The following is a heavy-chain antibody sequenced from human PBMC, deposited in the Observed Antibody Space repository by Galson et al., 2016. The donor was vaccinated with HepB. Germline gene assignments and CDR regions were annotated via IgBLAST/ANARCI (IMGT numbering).Heavy chain of an antibody. CDR1: GGSISSSSYY. J-gene: IGHJ3*02. CDR2: ISYSGST. D-gene: IGHD3-22*01. CDR3: ARQDYYASSGYIDALDI. V-gene: IGHV4-39*01. Sequence: SETLSLTCTVSGGSISSSSYYWGWIRQPPGMGLEWIGSISYSGSTYYNPPLKSRVTISVDTSKNQFSLKLSSVTAADTAVYYCARQDYYASSGYIDALDIWGQGTMGIVSS.